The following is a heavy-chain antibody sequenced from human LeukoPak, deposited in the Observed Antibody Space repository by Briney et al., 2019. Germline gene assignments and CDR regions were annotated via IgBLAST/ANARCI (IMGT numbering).Heavy chain of an antibody. CDR1: GFTFSSYS. CDR3: AREFRDGLDY. D-gene: IGHD2-8*01. V-gene: IGHV3-21*01. Sequence: KTGGSLRLSCAASGFTFSSYSMTWVRQAPGKGLEWVSSISSSSSYIYYADSVKGRFTISRDNAKNSLYLQMNSLRAEDTAVYYCAREFRDGLDYWGQGTLVTVSS. CDR2: ISSSSSYI. J-gene: IGHJ4*02.